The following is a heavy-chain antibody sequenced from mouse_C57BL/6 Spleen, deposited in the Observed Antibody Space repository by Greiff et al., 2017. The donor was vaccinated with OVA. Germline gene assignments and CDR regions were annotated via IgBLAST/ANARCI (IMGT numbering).Heavy chain of an antibody. J-gene: IGHJ3*01. V-gene: IGHV1-15*01. CDR1: GYTFTDYE. CDR2: IDPETGGT. Sequence: QVPLQQSGAELVRPGASVTLSCKASGYTFTDYEMHWVKQTPVHGLEWIGAIDPETGGTAYNQKFKGKAILTADKSSSTAYMELRSLTSEDSAVYYCTRDGYYGGWFAYWGQGTLVTVAA. CDR3: TRDGYYGGWFAY. D-gene: IGHD2-3*01.